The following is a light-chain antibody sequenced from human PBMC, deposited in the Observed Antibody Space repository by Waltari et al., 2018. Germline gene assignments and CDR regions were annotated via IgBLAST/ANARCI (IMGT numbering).Light chain of an antibody. V-gene: IGLV2-14*03. J-gene: IGLJ2*01. CDR1: SLDVGGYNS. CDR3: SSYTTTSVL. Sequence: QSTLTQPASVSGSLGPSITISCTGPSLDVGGYNSVSWYQQHPGKAPTLMIFDVAHRPSGVSNRFSGSKSGNTASLTISGLQAEDEADYICSSYTTTSVLFGGGTKLTVL. CDR2: DVA.